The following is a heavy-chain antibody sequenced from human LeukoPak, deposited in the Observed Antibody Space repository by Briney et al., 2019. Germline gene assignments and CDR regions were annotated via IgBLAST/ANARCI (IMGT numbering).Heavy chain of an antibody. CDR1: GFTFSSYG. D-gene: IGHD3-10*01. J-gene: IGHJ4*02. CDR2: ISYDGSNK. Sequence: GRSLRLSCAASGFTFSSYGMHWVRQAPGKGLEWVAVISYDGSNKYYADSVKGRFTISRDNSKNTLYLQMNSLRAEDTAVYYCAKVGWFGDPSTGGFDYWGQGTLVTVSS. CDR3: AKVGWFGDPSTGGFDY. V-gene: IGHV3-30*18.